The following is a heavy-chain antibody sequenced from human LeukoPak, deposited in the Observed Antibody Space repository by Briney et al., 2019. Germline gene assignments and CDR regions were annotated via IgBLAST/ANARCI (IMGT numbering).Heavy chain of an antibody. D-gene: IGHD3-16*02. CDR3: ARDRVYDYVWGSYRPLDY. CDR1: GYTFTSYV. Sequence: ASVKVSCKASGYTFTSYVISCVRQAPGQGLEWMGWISAYNGNTNYAQKLQGRVTMTTDTSTSTAYMELRSLRSDDTAVYYCARDRVYDYVWGSYRPLDYWGQGTLVTVSS. V-gene: IGHV1-18*01. CDR2: ISAYNGNT. J-gene: IGHJ4*02.